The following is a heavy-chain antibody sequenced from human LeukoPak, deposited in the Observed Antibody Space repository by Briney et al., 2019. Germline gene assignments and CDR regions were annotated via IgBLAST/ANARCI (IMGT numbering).Heavy chain of an antibody. Sequence: GGSLRLSCAASGFTFSSYGMHWVRQAPGKGLEWVSVIYSGGSTNYADSVKGRFTISRDNSKNTLYLQMNSLRAEDTAVYYCARDSHPYYFDYWGQGTLVTVSS. CDR3: ARDSHPYYFDY. CDR2: IYSGGST. CDR1: GFTFSSYG. J-gene: IGHJ4*02. V-gene: IGHV3-66*01.